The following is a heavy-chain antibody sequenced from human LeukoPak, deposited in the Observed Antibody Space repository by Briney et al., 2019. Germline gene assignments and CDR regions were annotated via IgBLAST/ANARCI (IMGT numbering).Heavy chain of an antibody. Sequence: PGGSLRLSCAASGFTFSDYYMSWIRQAPGKGLEWVSYISSSSSYTNYADSVKGRFTISRDNAKNSLYLQMNSLRAEDTAVYYCARERNSGWFDPWGRRTLVSVSS. V-gene: IGHV3-11*05. J-gene: IGHJ5*02. D-gene: IGHD1-14*01. CDR1: GFTFSDYY. CDR2: ISSSSSYT. CDR3: ARERNSGWFDP.